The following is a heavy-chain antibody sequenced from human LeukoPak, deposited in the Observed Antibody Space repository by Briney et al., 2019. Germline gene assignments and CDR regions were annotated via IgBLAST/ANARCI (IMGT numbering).Heavy chain of an antibody. J-gene: IGHJ4*02. D-gene: IGHD3-10*01. CDR1: GGTFSSYA. CDR3: ARQDYYGSGSYGYFDY. CDR2: INPKSGGT. V-gene: IGHV1-2*02. Sequence: ASVKVSCKASGGTFSSYAISWVRQAPGQGLEWMGWINPKSGGTNYAQKFQGRVTMTRDTSISTAYMELSRLRSDDTAVYYCARQDYYGSGSYGYFDYWGQGTLVTVSS.